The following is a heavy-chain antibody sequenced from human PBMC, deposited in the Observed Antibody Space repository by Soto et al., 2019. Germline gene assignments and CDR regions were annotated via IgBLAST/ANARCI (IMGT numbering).Heavy chain of an antibody. V-gene: IGHV3-13*01. Sequence: GGSLRLSCAASGFTFSSYDMHWVRQATGKGLEWVSAIGTAGDTYYPGSVKGRFTISRENAKNSLYLQMNSLRAGDTAVYYCARAGSDSGGYYYYGMDVWGQGTTVTVSS. CDR3: ARAGSDSGGYYYYGMDV. D-gene: IGHD4-17*01. J-gene: IGHJ6*02. CDR1: GFTFSSYD. CDR2: IGTAGDT.